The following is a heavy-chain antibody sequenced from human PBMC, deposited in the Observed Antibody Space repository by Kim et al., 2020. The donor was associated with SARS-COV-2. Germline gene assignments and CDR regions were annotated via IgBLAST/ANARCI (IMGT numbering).Heavy chain of an antibody. CDR1: GYSFTSYW. CDR3: ARAPRGYFDWLLYYFDY. Sequence: GESLKISRKGSGYSFTSYWIGWVRQMPGKGLEWMGIIYPGDSDTRYSPSFQGQVTISADKSISTAYLQWSSLKASDTAMYYCARAPRGYFDWLLYYFDYWGQGTLVTVSS. D-gene: IGHD3-9*01. V-gene: IGHV5-51*01. J-gene: IGHJ4*02. CDR2: IYPGDSDT.